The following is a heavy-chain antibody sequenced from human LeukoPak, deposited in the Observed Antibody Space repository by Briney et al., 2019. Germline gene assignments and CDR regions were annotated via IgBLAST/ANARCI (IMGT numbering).Heavy chain of an antibody. V-gene: IGHV4-4*07. D-gene: IGHD5-18*01. CDR3: ARDSVDTATFDY. CDR1: GGSFSGYY. Sequence: SETLSLTCAVYGGSFSGYYWSWIRQPAGKGLEWIGRIYTSGSTNYNPSLKSRVTMSVDTSKNQFSLKLSSVTAADTAVYYCARDSVDTATFDYWGQGTLVTVSS. J-gene: IGHJ4*02. CDR2: IYTSGST.